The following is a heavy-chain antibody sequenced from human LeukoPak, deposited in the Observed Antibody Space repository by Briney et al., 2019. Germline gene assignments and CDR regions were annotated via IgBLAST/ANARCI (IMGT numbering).Heavy chain of an antibody. D-gene: IGHD2-15*01. Sequence: KPSETLSLTCAVYGGSFSGYYWSWIRQPPGKGLEWIGEINHSGSTNYNPSLKSRVTISVDTSKNQFSLKLSSVTAADTAVYYCAGIVVVVAAQYGGWFDPWGQGTLVTVSS. CDR1: GGSFSGYY. V-gene: IGHV4-34*01. CDR2: INHSGST. J-gene: IGHJ5*02. CDR3: AGIVVVVAAQYGGWFDP.